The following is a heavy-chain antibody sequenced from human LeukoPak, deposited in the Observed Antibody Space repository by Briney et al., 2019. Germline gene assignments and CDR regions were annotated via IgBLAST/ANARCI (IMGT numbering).Heavy chain of an antibody. V-gene: IGHV3-48*01. D-gene: IGHD3-10*01. CDR2: ISSSGTNI. J-gene: IGHJ4*02. CDR1: GFTFSAYS. Sequence: GGSLRLSCAVPGFTFSAYSMNWVRQAPGKGLEWVSYISSSGTNIHYAGSVKGRFTFSRDNAKNSLYLQMSSLRVEDTAVYFCAREEVRGYLDYWGQGILVTVSS. CDR3: AREEVRGYLDY.